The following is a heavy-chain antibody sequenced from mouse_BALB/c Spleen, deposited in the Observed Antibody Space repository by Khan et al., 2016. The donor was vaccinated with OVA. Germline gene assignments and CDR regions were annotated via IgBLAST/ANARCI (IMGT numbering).Heavy chain of an antibody. CDR1: GFTFSNYA. Sequence: EVELVESGGGLVKPGGSLKVSCAASGFTFSNYAMSWVRQTPEKRLEWVASISSGGSTYYPDSVKGRFTISRDNARNILYLQMSSLRSEDTAMYYCARDYWFVDWGQGTLVTVSA. J-gene: IGHJ3*01. CDR3: ARDYWFVD. V-gene: IGHV5-6-5*01. CDR2: ISSGGST.